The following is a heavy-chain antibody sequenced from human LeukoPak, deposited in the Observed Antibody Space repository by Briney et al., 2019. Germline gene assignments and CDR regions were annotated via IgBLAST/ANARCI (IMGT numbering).Heavy chain of an antibody. J-gene: IGHJ4*02. V-gene: IGHV4-34*01. Sequence: SETLSLTCAVYGGSFSGYYWSWIRRPPGKGLEWIGEINHSGSTNYNPSLKSRVTISVDTSKNQFSLKLSSVTAADTAVYYCARGYPERRYFDYWGQGTLVTVSS. CDR3: ARGYPERRYFDY. CDR1: GGSFSGYY. D-gene: IGHD1-14*01. CDR2: INHSGST.